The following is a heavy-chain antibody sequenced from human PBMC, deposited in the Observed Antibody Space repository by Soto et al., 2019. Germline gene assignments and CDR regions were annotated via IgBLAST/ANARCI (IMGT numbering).Heavy chain of an antibody. CDR1: GFTFSHYG. CDR2: ISYDGSNK. V-gene: IGHV3-30*03. Sequence: QVQLVESGGGVVQPGRSLRLSCAASGFTFSHYGIHWVRQAPGKGLERVAVISYDGSNKHYADSVKGRFTVSRDNSKNTLDLQMNSLRAEDTAVYFCARYSGKYQGPIDYWGQGTVVTVSS. D-gene: IGHD1-26*01. CDR3: ARYSGKYQGPIDY. J-gene: IGHJ4*02.